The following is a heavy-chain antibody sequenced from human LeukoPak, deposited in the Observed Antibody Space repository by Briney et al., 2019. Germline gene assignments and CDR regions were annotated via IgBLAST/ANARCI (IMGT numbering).Heavy chain of an antibody. D-gene: IGHD1-26*01. CDR3: ARAPSGSCLDY. V-gene: IGHV3-11*01. J-gene: IGHJ4*02. CDR2: IRSSGSSI. CDR1: GFTLSDYY. Sequence: GGSLRLSCAASGFTLSDYYMSWIRQAPGKGLEWISYIRSSGSSIFYADSEKGRFTISRDSAKNSLYLQMNSLRADDTAVYYCARAPSGSCLDYWGQGTLVTVSS.